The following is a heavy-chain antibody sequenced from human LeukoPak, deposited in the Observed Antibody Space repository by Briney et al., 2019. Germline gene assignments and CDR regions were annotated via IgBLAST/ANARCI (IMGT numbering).Heavy chain of an antibody. D-gene: IGHD3-22*01. J-gene: IGHJ4*02. CDR2: IYYSGST. CDR3: ARDKDSSGEFDY. CDR1: GGSIRSYY. Sequence: PSETLSLTCTVSGGSIRSYYWSWVRQPPGKGLEWIGSIYYSGSTNYNPSLKSRVTISVDKSKNQFSLKLSSVTAADTAVYYCARDKDSSGEFDYWGQGTLVTVSS. V-gene: IGHV4-59*12.